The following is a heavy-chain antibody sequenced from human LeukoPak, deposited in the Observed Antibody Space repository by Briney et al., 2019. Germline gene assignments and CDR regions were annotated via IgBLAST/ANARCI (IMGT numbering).Heavy chain of an antibody. CDR2: ITSSSTYI. J-gene: IGHJ4*02. D-gene: IGHD3-10*01. CDR3: ARGERWFGELLPPLDY. Sequence: PGGSLRLSCAASGFTFNNYNMNWVRQAPGKALEWVSSITSSSTYIFYADSVKGRFTISRDNAKNSLYLQMNSLRAEDTAVYYCARGERWFGELLPPLDYWGQGTLVTVSS. V-gene: IGHV3-21*01. CDR1: GFTFNNYN.